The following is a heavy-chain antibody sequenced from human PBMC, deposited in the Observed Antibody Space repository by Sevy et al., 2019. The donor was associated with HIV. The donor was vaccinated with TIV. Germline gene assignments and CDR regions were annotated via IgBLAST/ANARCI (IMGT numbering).Heavy chain of an antibody. J-gene: IGHJ3*02. CDR2: IFHTGNT. V-gene: IGHV4-30-2*01. D-gene: IGHD1-1*01. CDR3: ARDGGTETTPGAFDI. Sequence: SETLSLTCAVSGGSISSGAYSWNWIRQPPGRGLEWIGYIFHTGNTYYNPSLKSRVTMSVDRSKNQFSLKLSSVTAADTAVYYCARDGGTETTPGAFDIWGQGTMVTVSS. CDR1: GGSISSGAYS.